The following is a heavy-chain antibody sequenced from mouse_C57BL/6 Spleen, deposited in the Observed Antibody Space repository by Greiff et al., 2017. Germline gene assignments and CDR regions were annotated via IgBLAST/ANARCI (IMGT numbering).Heavy chain of an antibody. CDR1: GFTFSDAW. CDR3: TWHYGPLYWYFDV. D-gene: IGHD1-1*02. Sequence: EVKVEEPGGGLVQPGGSMKLSCAASGFTFSDAWMDWVRQSPEQGLEWVAEIRNKANNHATYYAESVKGRFTISRDDSKSSVYLQMTSLRAEDTGIYYCTWHYGPLYWYFDVWGTGTTVTVSS. V-gene: IGHV6-6*01. J-gene: IGHJ1*03. CDR2: IRNKANNHAT.